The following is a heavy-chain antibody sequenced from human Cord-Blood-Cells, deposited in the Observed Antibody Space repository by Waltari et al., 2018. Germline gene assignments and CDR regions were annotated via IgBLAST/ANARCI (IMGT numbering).Heavy chain of an antibody. V-gene: IGHV4-34*01. J-gene: IGHJ4*02. D-gene: IGHD3-3*01. CDR3: ARGYNDFWSGYYFDY. CDR2: INHSGST. CDR1: GGSFSGYY. Sequence: QVQLQQWGAGLLKPSETLSLTCAVYGGSFSGYYWSWIRQPPGKGLEWIGEINHSGSTNYNPSLKSRVTISVDTSKNQFSLKLSSVTAADTAVYYCARGYNDFWSGYYFDYWGQGTLVTVSS.